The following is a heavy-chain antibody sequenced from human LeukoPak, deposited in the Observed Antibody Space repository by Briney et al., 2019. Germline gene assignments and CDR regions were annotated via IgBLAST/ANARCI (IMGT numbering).Heavy chain of an antibody. CDR2: ISAYNSNT. CDR3: ARATYYYGAGSHYGMDA. Sequence: GASVKVSCKASGYTFTSYGISWVRQAPGQGLEWMGWISAYNSNTNNSQKLQGRVTMTTDTSTSTAYMEMRSLRSDDTAVYYCARATYYYGAGSHYGMDAWGQGTTVSVS. CDR1: GYTFTSYG. J-gene: IGHJ6*02. D-gene: IGHD3-10*01. V-gene: IGHV1-18*01.